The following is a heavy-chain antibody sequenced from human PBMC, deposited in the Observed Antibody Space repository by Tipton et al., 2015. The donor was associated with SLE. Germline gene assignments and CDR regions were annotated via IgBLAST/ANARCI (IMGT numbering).Heavy chain of an antibody. Sequence: TLSLTCTVSGYSISSAYYWGWIRLPPGKGLEWIGSIYHSGSTYYNPSLKSRVTISVDTSRNQFSLNLSSVTAADTALYYCARRSAEARLVSKRGSFPPLGQVTLFTVSS. V-gene: IGHV4-38-2*02. CDR1: GYSISSAYY. J-gene: IGHJ5*02. CDR3: ARRSAEARLVSKRGSFPP. CDR2: IYHSGST. D-gene: IGHD6-6*01.